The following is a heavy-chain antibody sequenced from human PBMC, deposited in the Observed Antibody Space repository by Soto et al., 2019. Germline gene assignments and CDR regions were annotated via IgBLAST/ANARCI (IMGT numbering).Heavy chain of an antibody. D-gene: IGHD6-19*01. CDR1: GRSISSGDYY. CDR2: IYYSGST. CDR3: ARESSDYSRGWYYFDY. Sequence: TLSLTCAVSGRSISSGDYYWSWIRQPPGKGLEWIGYIYYSGSTYYNPSLQSRLTISVDTSKNQFSLKLSSVTAADTAVYYCARESSDYSRGWYYFDYWGQGALVTVSS. J-gene: IGHJ4*02. V-gene: IGHV4-30-4*01.